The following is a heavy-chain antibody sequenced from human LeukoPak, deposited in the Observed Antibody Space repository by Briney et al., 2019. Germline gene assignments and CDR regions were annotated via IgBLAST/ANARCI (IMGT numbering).Heavy chain of an antibody. D-gene: IGHD3-22*01. Sequence: ASVKVSCKVSGYTLTELSMHWVRQAPGKGLEWMGGFDPEDGETIYAQKFQGRVTMTEDTSTDTAYMELSSLRSEDTAVYYCATAYYYDSSGYYPYWGQGTLVSVSS. CDR2: FDPEDGET. CDR1: GYTLTELS. V-gene: IGHV1-24*01. CDR3: ATAYYYDSSGYYPY. J-gene: IGHJ4*02.